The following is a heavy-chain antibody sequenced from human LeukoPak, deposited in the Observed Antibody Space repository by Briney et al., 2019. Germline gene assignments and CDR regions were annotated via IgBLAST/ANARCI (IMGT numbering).Heavy chain of an antibody. CDR1: GGSISNYY. CDR3: ARDRGYGILDY. D-gene: IGHD4-17*01. V-gene: IGHV4-59*01. Sequence: SETLSLTCTVSGGSISNYYWSWIRQPPGKGLEWIGYIYYSGSTNYNPSLESRVTMSVDTSKNQFSLKLSSVTAADTAVYYCARDRGYGILDYWGQGTLVTVSS. J-gene: IGHJ4*02. CDR2: IYYSGST.